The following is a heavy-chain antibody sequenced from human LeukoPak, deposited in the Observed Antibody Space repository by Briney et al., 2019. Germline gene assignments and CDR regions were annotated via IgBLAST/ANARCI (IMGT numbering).Heavy chain of an antibody. CDR2: IGAYNSDT. D-gene: IGHD6-19*01. CDR3: ARDVAGSAWSPGFDY. CDR1: GYSFINFG. V-gene: IGHV1-18*01. J-gene: IGHJ4*02. Sequence: ASVKVSCKGSGYSFINFGISWVRQAPGQGLERMGWIGAYNSDTDYEQKFQGRVTMTTDSSTNTAYMELRGLRSDDTAVYYCARDVAGSAWSPGFDYWGKGTLVTVSS.